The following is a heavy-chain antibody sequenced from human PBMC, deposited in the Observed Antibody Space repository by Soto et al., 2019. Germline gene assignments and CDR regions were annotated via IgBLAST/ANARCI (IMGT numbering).Heavy chain of an antibody. CDR3: ARSVDWTNGVCPTRWYFDE. CDR1: GYTFTGYY. D-gene: IGHD2-8*01. Sequence: GPSVKVSCTASGYTFTGYYMHWVRQAPGQGLEWMGWINPNSGGTNYAQKFQGWVTMTRDTSISTAYMELSRLRSDDTAVYYCARSVDWTNGVCPTRWYFDECGQGNMVTVSS. CDR2: INPNSGGT. V-gene: IGHV1-2*04. J-gene: IGHJ4*02.